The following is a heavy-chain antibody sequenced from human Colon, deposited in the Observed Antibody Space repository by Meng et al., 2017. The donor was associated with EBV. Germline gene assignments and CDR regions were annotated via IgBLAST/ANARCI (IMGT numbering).Heavy chain of an antibody. D-gene: IGHD5-24*01. V-gene: IGHV1-3*01. J-gene: IGHJ4*02. Sequence: QVQLVQSGAEVKKPGASVNISCQTSGYTFTSYSMHWVRQAPGQGLEWMGWNNAGNGNTKYSQKFQGRVTVATDTSASTVYMELSSLTSEDTALYYCARGWSRDGYNTPDYWGQGTLVNVSS. CDR2: NNAGNGNT. CDR1: GYTFTSYS. CDR3: ARGWSRDGYNTPDY.